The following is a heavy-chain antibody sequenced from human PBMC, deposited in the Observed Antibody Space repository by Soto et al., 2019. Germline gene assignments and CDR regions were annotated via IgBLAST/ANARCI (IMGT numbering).Heavy chain of an antibody. CDR2: IWYDGSNK. CDR3: ASGSMGYAGGTKNHFDY. D-gene: IGHD3-16*01. CDR1: GFTFSSYG. V-gene: IGHV3-33*01. Sequence: GGSLRLSCAASGFTFSSYGMHWVRQAPGKGLEWVAVIWYDGSNKYYADSVKGRFTISRDNSKNTLYLQMNSLRAEDTAVYYCASGSMGYAGGTKNHFDYWGQGTLVTVSS. J-gene: IGHJ4*02.